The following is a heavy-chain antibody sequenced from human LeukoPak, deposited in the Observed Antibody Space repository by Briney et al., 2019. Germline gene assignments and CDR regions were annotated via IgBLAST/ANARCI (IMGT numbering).Heavy chain of an antibody. J-gene: IGHJ4*02. Sequence: SETLSLTCTVSGGSISSGSYYWGWIRQPAGKGLEWIGRIYTSGSTSYNPSLKSRVTISVDTSKNQFSLKLSFVTAADTAVYYCARSSWYDIIDYWGQGTLVTVSS. CDR3: ARSSWYDIIDY. CDR1: GGSISSGSYY. D-gene: IGHD6-13*01. CDR2: IYTSGST. V-gene: IGHV4-61*02.